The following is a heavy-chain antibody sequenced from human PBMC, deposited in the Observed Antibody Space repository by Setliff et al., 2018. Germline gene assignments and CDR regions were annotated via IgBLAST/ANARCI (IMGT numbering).Heavy chain of an antibody. CDR2: IYTSGST. CDR3: ARGLSYYDSSGYLLAPYAFDI. J-gene: IGHJ3*02. D-gene: IGHD3-22*01. Sequence: PSETLSLTCAVSGDSVDNGNYYRSWIRQPAGKGLEWIGRIYTSGSTNYNPSLKSRVTMSVDTSKNQFSLKLSSVTAADTAVYYCARGLSYYDSSGYLLAPYAFDIWGQGTMVTVSS. V-gene: IGHV4-61*02. CDR1: GDSVDNGNYY.